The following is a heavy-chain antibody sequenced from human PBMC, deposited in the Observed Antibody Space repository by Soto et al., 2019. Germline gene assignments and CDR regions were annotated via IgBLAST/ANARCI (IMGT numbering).Heavy chain of an antibody. CDR2: IYHSGST. D-gene: IGHD3-3*01. Sequence: SETLSLTCAVSGGPIGSHWWSWVRPPQGKGLEWIGEIYHSGSTNYSPSLESRVTISVDNSKNQFSLKLRSVTAADTAVYYCARNDFWTGFSSNWFDPWGQGTLVTVSS. CDR1: GGPIGSHW. V-gene: IGHV4-4*02. J-gene: IGHJ5*02. CDR3: ARNDFWTGFSSNWFDP.